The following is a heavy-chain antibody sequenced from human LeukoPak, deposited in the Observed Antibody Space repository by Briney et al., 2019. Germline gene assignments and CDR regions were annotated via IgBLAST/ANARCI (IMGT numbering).Heavy chain of an antibody. CDR2: TYYRSKLYN. D-gene: IGHD6-13*01. CDR1: GDSVSSNSAA. Sequence: SQTHSLTCALSGDSVSSNSAAWHWLRQSPSRGLEWLGSTYYRSKLYNDSAESVKTPITINPDTSKTRSSLQLNSVTPEDTALYYCAREAQTDQLVGYFDYWGQGTLVTVSS. J-gene: IGHJ4*02. CDR3: AREAQTDQLVGYFDY. V-gene: IGHV6-1*01.